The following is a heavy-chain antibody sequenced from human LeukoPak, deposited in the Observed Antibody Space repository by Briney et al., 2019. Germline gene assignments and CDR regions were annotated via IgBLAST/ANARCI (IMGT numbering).Heavy chain of an antibody. D-gene: IGHD2-2*01. V-gene: IGHV1-2*02. CDR3: ARMRAVVPAANFDY. Sequence: GASVKVSCKASGYTFTGYYMHWVRQAPGQGLEWMGWINPNSGGTNYAQKFQGRVTMTRDTSISTACMELSRLRSDDTAVYYCARMRAVVPAANFDYWGQGTLVTVSS. J-gene: IGHJ4*02. CDR2: INPNSGGT. CDR1: GYTFTGYY.